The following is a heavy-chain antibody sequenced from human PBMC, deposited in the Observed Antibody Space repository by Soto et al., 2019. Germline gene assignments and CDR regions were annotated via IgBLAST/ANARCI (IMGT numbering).Heavy chain of an antibody. CDR2: INSDGSST. D-gene: IGHD3-3*01. V-gene: IGHV3-74*01. Sequence: EVQLVESGGGLVQPGGSLRLSCAASGFTFSSYWMHWVRQAPGKGLVWVSRINSDGSSTSYADSVKGRFTISRDNAKNTLYLQMNSLRAEDTAVYYCARAPPQIYYDFWSSYPLFYYFDYWGQGTLVTVSS. CDR1: GFTFSSYW. J-gene: IGHJ4*02. CDR3: ARAPPQIYYDFWSSYPLFYYFDY.